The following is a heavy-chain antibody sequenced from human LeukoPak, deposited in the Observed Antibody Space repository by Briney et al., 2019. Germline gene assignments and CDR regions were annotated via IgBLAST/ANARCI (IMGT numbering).Heavy chain of an antibody. CDR3: ARESVTAYYYYGMDV. CDR1: GFTFSNYA. D-gene: IGHD1-14*01. V-gene: IGHV3-21*01. J-gene: IGHJ6*02. CDR2: ISSSSYI. Sequence: NPGGSLRLSCAASGFTFSNYAMHWVRQAPGKGLEWVSSISSSSYIYYADSVKGRFTISRDNAKNSLYLQMNSLRAEDTAVYYCARESVTAYYYYGMDVWGQGTTVTVSS.